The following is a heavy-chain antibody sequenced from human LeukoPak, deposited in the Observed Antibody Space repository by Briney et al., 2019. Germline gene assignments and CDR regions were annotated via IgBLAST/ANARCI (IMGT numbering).Heavy chain of an antibody. J-gene: IGHJ3*02. CDR2: ISGSGGST. V-gene: IGHV3-23*01. Sequence: GGSLRLSCAASGFTFSSYAMSWVRQAPGKGLEWVSAISGSGGSTYYADSVKGRFTISRDNSKNTLYLQMNSLRAEDTAVYYCARNTIGSGYYKTDAFDIWGQGTMVTVSS. CDR1: GFTFSSYA. D-gene: IGHD3-22*01. CDR3: ARNTIGSGYYKTDAFDI.